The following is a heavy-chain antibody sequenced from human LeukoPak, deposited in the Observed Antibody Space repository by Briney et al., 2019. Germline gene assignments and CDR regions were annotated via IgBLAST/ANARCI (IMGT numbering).Heavy chain of an antibody. CDR3: ARASNYGSGYYYYYMDV. V-gene: IGHV3-21*01. J-gene: IGHJ6*03. D-gene: IGHD4-11*01. Sequence: GGSLRLSCAASGFTFSSYSMNWVRQAPGKGLEWVSSISSSSSYIYYADSVKGRFTISRDNAKNSLYLQMNSLRAEDTAVYYCARASNYGSGYYYYYMDVWGKGTTVTVSS. CDR2: ISSSSSYI. CDR1: GFTFSSYS.